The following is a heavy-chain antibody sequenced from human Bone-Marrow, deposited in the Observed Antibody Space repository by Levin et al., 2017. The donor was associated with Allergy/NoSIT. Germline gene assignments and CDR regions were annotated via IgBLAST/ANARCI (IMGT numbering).Heavy chain of an antibody. CDR2: VYTSGST. Sequence: SETLSLTCTVFGDFINSGTNYWSWVRQPAGKGLEWIGRVYTSGSTNYNPSLESRVTILVDTSKNQFSLKLTSVTAADTAVYYCARFRPTGGTGTFDKWGLGTLVTVSS. CDR1: GDFINSGTNY. D-gene: IGHD1-7*01. CDR3: ARFRPTGGTGTFDK. J-gene: IGHJ4*02. V-gene: IGHV4-61*02.